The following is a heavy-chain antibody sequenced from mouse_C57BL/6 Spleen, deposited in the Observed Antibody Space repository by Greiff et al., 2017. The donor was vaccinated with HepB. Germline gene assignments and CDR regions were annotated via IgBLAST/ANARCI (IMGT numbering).Heavy chain of an antibody. Sequence: VQLKQSGPELVKPGASVKMSCKASGYTFTDYNMHWVKQSHGKSLEWIGYINPNNGGTSYNQKFKGKATLTVNKSSSTAYMELRSLTSEDSAVYYCAFYYGNYAWFAYWGQGTLVTVSA. CDR1: GYTFTDYN. D-gene: IGHD2-1*01. CDR3: AFYYGNYAWFAY. J-gene: IGHJ3*01. CDR2: INPNNGGT. V-gene: IGHV1-22*01.